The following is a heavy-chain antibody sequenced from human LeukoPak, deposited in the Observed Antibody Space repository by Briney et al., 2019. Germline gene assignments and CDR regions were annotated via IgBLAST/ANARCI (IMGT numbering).Heavy chain of an antibody. D-gene: IGHD1-26*01. J-gene: IGHJ4*02. V-gene: IGHV3-7*01. CDR3: ARVVGGSYNPTFDY. Sequence: GGSLRLSCAASGFTFSSYWMRWVRQAPGKGLEWVANIKQDGSEKYYVDSVKGRFTISRDNAKNSLYLQMNSLRAEDTAVYYCARVVGGSYNPTFDYWGQGTLVTVSS. CDR2: IKQDGSEK. CDR1: GFTFSSYW.